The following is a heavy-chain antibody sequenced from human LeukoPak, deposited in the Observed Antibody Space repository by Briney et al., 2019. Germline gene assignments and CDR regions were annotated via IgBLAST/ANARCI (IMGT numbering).Heavy chain of an antibody. J-gene: IGHJ5*02. Sequence: GGSLRLSCAASGFTFSTYAMSWVRQAPGKGLEWVSAIVGGGGNTFYADPVKGRFTISRDNSQNTLYLQMNSLRAEDTAVYYCAKGCFSSSCSDSRWFDPRGLGTLVTVSS. CDR3: AKGCFSSSCSDSRWFDP. V-gene: IGHV3-23*01. CDR1: GFTFSTYA. CDR2: IVGGGGNT. D-gene: IGHD2-2*01.